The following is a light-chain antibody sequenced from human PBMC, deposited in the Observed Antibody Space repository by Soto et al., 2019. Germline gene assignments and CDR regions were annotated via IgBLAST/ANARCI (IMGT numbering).Light chain of an antibody. V-gene: IGKV3-15*01. CDR2: GAS. CDR3: QQYNNWPPIT. Sequence: EVVMTQSPVTLSVSPGERATLSCRASQSVRSSVPWYQQKPGQAPRLLFYGASTRATGIPARFSGSGSGTEFTLTISSLQSEDVAVYYCQQYNNWPPITFGQGTRLEIK. J-gene: IGKJ5*01. CDR1: QSVRSS.